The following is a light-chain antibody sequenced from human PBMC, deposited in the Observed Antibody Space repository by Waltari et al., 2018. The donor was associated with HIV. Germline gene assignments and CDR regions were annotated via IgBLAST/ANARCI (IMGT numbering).Light chain of an antibody. CDR1: SSNIGTNY. Sequence: QSVLTQPPSASGTPGQRVTISCSGSSSNIGTNYVDWYQQLPGTAPKVVISRNKQRPSGVPDRFSGSKSGTSASLAINGLRSEDEANYYCAVWDDTLRGVFGGGTKLTVL. J-gene: IGLJ2*01. V-gene: IGLV1-47*01. CDR2: RNK. CDR3: AVWDDTLRGV.